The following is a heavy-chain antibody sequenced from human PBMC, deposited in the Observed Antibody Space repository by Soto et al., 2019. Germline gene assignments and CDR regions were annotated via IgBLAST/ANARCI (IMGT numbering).Heavy chain of an antibody. J-gene: IGHJ4*02. CDR2: IYNIGST. D-gene: IGHD3-10*01. Sequence: SETLSLTCTVSGGSISSGDYYWSWIRQPPGKGLEWIGYIYNIGSTNYNPSLKSRVTISVDTSQNQFSLKLNSMTAADTAVYYCARHNYGSGSTYFDYWGQGTLVTVSS. CDR1: GGSISSGDYY. V-gene: IGHV4-61*08. CDR3: ARHNYGSGSTYFDY.